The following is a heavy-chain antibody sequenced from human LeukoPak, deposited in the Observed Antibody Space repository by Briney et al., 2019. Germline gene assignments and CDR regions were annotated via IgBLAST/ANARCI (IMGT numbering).Heavy chain of an antibody. D-gene: IGHD2-2*01. CDR2: IYYSGST. J-gene: IGHJ6*02. CDR3: AKTHVVVVPAASNYYYYGMDV. CDR1: GGSISSYY. V-gene: IGHV4-59*04. Sequence: NPSETPSLTCTVSGGSISSYYWSWIRQPPGKGLEWIGYIYYSGSTYYNPSLKSRVTISVDASKNQFSLKLSSVTAADTAVYYCAKTHVVVVPAASNYYYYGMDVWGQGTTVTVSS.